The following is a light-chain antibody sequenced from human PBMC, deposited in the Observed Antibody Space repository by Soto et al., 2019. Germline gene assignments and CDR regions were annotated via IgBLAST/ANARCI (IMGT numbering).Light chain of an antibody. CDR3: QSYDSSLSGSV. V-gene: IGLV2-8*01. J-gene: IGLJ1*01. Sequence: QSVLTQPPSASGSPGQSVTISCTGTSSDVGAYNYVSWYQQHPNKAPKLMIYEVTKRPSGVPDRFSGSKSGNTASLTVSGLQAEDEADYYCQSYDSSLSGSVFGTGTKVTVL. CDR2: EVT. CDR1: SSDVGAYNY.